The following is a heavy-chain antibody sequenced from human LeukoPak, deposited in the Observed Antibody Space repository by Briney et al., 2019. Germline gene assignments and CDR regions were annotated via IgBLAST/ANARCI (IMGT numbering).Heavy chain of an antibody. V-gene: IGHV4-61*01. CDR3: ARDLAIATTTGDGMDV. CDR1: GGSVSSGSYY. J-gene: IGHJ6*04. CDR2: IYYSGST. Sequence: PSETLSLTCTVSGGSVSSGSYYWSWIRQPPGKGLEWIGYIYYSGSTNYNPSLKSRVTISVDTSKNQFSLRLSSVTAADTAVYYCARDLAIATTTGDGMDVWGKGTTVTVSS. D-gene: IGHD1/OR15-1a*01.